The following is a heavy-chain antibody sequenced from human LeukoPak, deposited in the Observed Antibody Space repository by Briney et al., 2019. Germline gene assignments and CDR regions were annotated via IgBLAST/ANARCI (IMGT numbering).Heavy chain of an antibody. CDR3: AKPQMRSLGSDAFDI. Sequence: GGSLRLSCAASGFTFSSYAMSWVRQAPGKGLEWVSAVSGSGGSTYYADSVKGRFTISRDNSKNTLYLQMNSLRAEDTAVYYCAKPQMRSLGSDAFDIWGQGTMVTVSS. J-gene: IGHJ3*02. CDR2: VSGSGGST. CDR1: GFTFSSYA. D-gene: IGHD2-15*01. V-gene: IGHV3-23*01.